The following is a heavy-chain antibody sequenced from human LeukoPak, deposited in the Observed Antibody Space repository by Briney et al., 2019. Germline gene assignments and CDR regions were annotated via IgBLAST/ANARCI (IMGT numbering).Heavy chain of an antibody. CDR1: GYTFTGYY. V-gene: IGHV1-2*02. J-gene: IGHJ5*02. CDR2: TNPNSGGT. CDR3: ARASVVVVAATNT. D-gene: IGHD2-15*01. Sequence: ASVKVSCKASGYTFTGYYMHWVRQAPGQGLEWMGWTNPNSGGTNYAQKFQGRVTMTRDTSISTAYMELSRLRSDDTAVYYCARASVVVVAATNTWGQGTLVTVSS.